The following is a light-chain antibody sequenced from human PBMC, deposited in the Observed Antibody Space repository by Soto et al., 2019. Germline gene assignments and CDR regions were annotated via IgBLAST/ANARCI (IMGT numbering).Light chain of an antibody. Sequence: AIQMTQSPSSLSASVGDRVTITCRASQGIRNDLGWYQQKPGKAPKLLIYDASSLESGVPSRFSGSGSGTEFTLTISSLQPDDFATYYCQQYNSYSSFGPGTKVDIK. CDR1: QGIRND. CDR3: QQYNSYSS. V-gene: IGKV1-13*02. J-gene: IGKJ3*01. CDR2: DAS.